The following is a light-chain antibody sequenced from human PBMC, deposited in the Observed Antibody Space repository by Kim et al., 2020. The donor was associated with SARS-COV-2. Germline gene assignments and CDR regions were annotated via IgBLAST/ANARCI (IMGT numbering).Light chain of an antibody. CDR2: GKN. J-gene: IGLJ2*01. V-gene: IGLV3-19*01. Sequence: VALGQTGRITCQGDSLRSYYATWYQQKPGQAPILVIYGKNNRPSGIPDRFSGSSSGNTASLTITGTQAGDEADYYCNSRDSNDNVVFGGGTQLT. CDR1: SLRSYY. CDR3: NSRDSNDNVV.